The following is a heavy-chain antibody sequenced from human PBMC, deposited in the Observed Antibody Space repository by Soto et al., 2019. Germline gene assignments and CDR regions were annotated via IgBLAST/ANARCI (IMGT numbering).Heavy chain of an antibody. J-gene: IGHJ4*02. CDR3: ARDAGGDSDY. V-gene: IGHV3-53*01. Sequence: GGSLRPSCAASGFTVSSNYMSWVRQAPGKGLEWVSVIYSGGSTYYADSVKGRFTISRDNSKNTLYLQMNSLRAEDTAVYYCARDAGGDSDYWGQGTLVTVSS. CDR2: IYSGGST. D-gene: IGHD2-21*02. CDR1: GFTVSSNY.